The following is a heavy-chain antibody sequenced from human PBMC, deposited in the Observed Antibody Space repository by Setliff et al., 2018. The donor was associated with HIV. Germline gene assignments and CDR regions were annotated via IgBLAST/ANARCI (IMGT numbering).Heavy chain of an antibody. CDR3: AKSPVSNYYYYMDV. Sequence: SETLSLTCTVSAGPISDYYWSWIRQPAGKGLEWIARIFTSGSTDYNPSLKSRVTMSVDTSKSQFSLKLGSVTAADTAVYYCAKSPVSNYYYYMDVWGKGTTVTVSS. CDR1: AGPISDYY. V-gene: IGHV4-4*07. CDR2: IFTSGST. J-gene: IGHJ6*03.